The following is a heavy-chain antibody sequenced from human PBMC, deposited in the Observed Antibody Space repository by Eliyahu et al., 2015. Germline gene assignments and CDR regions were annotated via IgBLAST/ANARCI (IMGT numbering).Heavy chain of an antibody. D-gene: IGHD1-26*01. V-gene: IGHV3-74*01. CDR2: ISNDGRDI. CDR3: SRDQTKLGPTTVDY. CDR1: GFXFEKYW. Sequence: EVQLVESGGGXLHPGXSLRXXCXXSGFXFEKYWMHWVRQVPGKGLVWVSRISNDGRDIKYADSVRGRFTVSRDNAKNTLYLQMDSLRAEDTAVYYCSRDQTKLGPTTVDYWGQGTLATVSS. J-gene: IGHJ4*02.